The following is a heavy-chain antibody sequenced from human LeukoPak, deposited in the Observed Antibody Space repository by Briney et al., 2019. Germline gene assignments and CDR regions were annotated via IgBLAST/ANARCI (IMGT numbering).Heavy chain of an antibody. D-gene: IGHD4-23*01. CDR2: ISGSGGST. CDR1: GFTFSSYA. J-gene: IGHJ4*02. CDR3: AKDDYGGNYYFDY. Sequence: TGGSLRLSCAASGFTFSSYAMSWVRQAPGKGLEWVSAISGSGGSTYYADSVKGRFTISRDNSKNTLYLQMNSLRAEDTAVYYCAKDDYGGNYYFDYWGQGTLVTVSS. V-gene: IGHV3-23*01.